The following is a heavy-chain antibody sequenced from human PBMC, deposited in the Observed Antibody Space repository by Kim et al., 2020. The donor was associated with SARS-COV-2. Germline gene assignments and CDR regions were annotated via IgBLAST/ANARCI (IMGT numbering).Heavy chain of an antibody. Sequence: GGSLRLSCAASGFTFSSYSMNWVRQAPGKGLEWVSSISSSSSYIYYADSVKGRFTISRDNAKNSLYLQMNSLRAEDTAVYYCASVGYCTGGVCLNYYYYMDVWGKGTTVTVSS. CDR1: GFTFSSYS. V-gene: IGHV3-21*01. J-gene: IGHJ6*03. CDR3: ASVGYCTGGVCLNYYYYMDV. D-gene: IGHD2-8*02. CDR2: ISSSSSYI.